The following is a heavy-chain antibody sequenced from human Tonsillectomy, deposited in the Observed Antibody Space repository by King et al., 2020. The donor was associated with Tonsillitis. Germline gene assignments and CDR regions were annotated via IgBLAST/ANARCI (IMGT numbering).Heavy chain of an antibody. J-gene: IGHJ5*02. CDR2: IIPILGIA. CDR3: ARVSCSGGSCYSWFDP. V-gene: IGHV1-69*09. D-gene: IGHD2-15*01. Sequence: QLVQSGAEVKKPGSSVKVSCKASGGTFSSYAISWVRQAPGQGLEWMGRIIPILGIANYAQKFQGRVTITADKSTSTAYMELSSLRSEDTAVYYCARVSCSGGSCYSWFDPWGQGTLVTVSS. CDR1: GGTFSSYA.